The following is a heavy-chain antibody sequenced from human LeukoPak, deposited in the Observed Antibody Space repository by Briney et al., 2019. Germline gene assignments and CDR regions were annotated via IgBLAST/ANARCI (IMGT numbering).Heavy chain of an antibody. J-gene: IGHJ6*02. V-gene: IGHV3-9*01. CDR1: GFTFDDYA. CDR2: ISWNSDII. Sequence: GRSLSLSCAASGFTFDDYAMHWVRQAPGKGLEWVSGISWNSDIIGYADSVKGRFTISRDSAKNSLYLQMNSLRPEDTAFYYCAKDIRSIVVPPDAMDVWGQGTTVTVSS. D-gene: IGHD2-2*01. CDR3: AKDIRSIVVPPDAMDV.